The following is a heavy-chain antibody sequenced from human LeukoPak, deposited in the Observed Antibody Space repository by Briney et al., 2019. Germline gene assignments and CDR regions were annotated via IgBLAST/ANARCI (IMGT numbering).Heavy chain of an antibody. CDR1: GGSFSGYY. CDR2: INHSGST. V-gene: IGHV4-34*01. CDR3: ARGLDSSGPGYYFDY. J-gene: IGHJ4*02. Sequence: KPSETLSLTCAVYGGSFSGYYRSWIRQPPGKGLEWIGEINHSGSTNYNPSLKSRVTISVDTSKNQFSLKLSSVTAADTAVYYCARGLDSSGPGYYFDYWGQGTLVTVSS. D-gene: IGHD3-22*01.